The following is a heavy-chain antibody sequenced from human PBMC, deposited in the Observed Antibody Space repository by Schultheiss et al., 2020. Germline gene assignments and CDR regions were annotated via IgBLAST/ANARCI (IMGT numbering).Heavy chain of an antibody. Sequence: SETLSLTCTVSGGSISSYYWSWIRQPPGKGLEWIGYIYYSGSTNYNPSLKSRVTISVDTSKNQFSLELSSVIAADTAVYYCARQLQYSSGWYSSYYFDYWGQGTLVTVSS. CDR1: GGSISSYY. D-gene: IGHD6-19*01. CDR3: ARQLQYSSGWYSSYYFDY. CDR2: IYYSGST. V-gene: IGHV4-59*08. J-gene: IGHJ4*02.